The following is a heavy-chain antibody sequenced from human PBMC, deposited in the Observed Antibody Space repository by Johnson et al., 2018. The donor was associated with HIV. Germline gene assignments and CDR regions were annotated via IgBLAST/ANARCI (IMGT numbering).Heavy chain of an antibody. CDR1: GFTFSSYG. CDR2: ISYAGSNK. CDR3: ARAQDAFDI. J-gene: IGHJ3*02. Sequence: QMQLVESGGGVVQPGRSLRLSCAASGFTFSSYGMHWVRQAPGKGLEWVAVISYAGSNKYYADSVKGRFTISRDNSKNTLYLQMNSLRAEDTAVYYCARAQDAFDIWGQGTMVTVSS. V-gene: IGHV3-30*03.